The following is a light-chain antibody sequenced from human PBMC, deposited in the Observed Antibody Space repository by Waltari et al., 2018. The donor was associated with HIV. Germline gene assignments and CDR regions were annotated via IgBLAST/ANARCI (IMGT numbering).Light chain of an antibody. Sequence: QSALTQPPSASGSPGQSVTISCTGAGSDVGAYNYVSWYQQHPGKAPNLMIYEVTKRPSGVPDRFLGSKSGNTASLTVSGLQAEDEADYYCSSYAVSNSLVFGGGTKLTVL. CDR1: GSDVGAYNY. J-gene: IGLJ2*01. CDR2: EVT. CDR3: SSYAVSNSLV. V-gene: IGLV2-8*01.